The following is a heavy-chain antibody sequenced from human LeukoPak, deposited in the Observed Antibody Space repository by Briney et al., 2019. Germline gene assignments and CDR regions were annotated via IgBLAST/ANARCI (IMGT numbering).Heavy chain of an antibody. CDR2: ISGSGGST. V-gene: IGHV3-23*01. D-gene: IGHD3-10*01. CDR3: AKEEWGFGEFPLFMDV. J-gene: IGHJ6*03. Sequence: PGGSLRLSCAASGFTVSSYGMSWVRQAPGKGLEWVSAISGSGGSTYYADSVKGRFTISRDKFKNTLYLQMNSLRAEDTAVYYCAKEEWGFGEFPLFMDVWGKGTTVTVSS. CDR1: GFTVSSYG.